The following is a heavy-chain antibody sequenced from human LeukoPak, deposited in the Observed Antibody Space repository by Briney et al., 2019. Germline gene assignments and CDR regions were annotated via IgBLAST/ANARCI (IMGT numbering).Heavy chain of an antibody. J-gene: IGHJ4*02. D-gene: IGHD6-19*01. CDR1: GFTFSTYA. Sequence: GGSLRLSCAASGFTFSTYAMTWVRQAPGKGLEWVAAISPSGDKTYYAHSVKGRFTISRDNAKNTLYLQMNSLRAEDTAIYYCAKERSAGWPFDYWGQGTLVTVSS. V-gene: IGHV3-23*01. CDR3: AKERSAGWPFDY. CDR2: ISPSGDKT.